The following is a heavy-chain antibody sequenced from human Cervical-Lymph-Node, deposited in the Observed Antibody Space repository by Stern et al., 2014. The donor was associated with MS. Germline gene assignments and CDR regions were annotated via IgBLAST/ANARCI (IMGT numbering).Heavy chain of an antibody. CDR2: IYSSGST. CDR3: ASQWLADCLKY. CDR1: GASVSRGSYY. V-gene: IGHV4-61*10. D-gene: IGHD6-19*01. Sequence: VQLVESGPGLVKPSETLSLSCTVSGASVSRGSYYWTWIRQPAGKGLEWIGYIYSSGSTSYDPSLKSPVSISLDTSKNQFSLKLASVTAADTAMYYCASQWLADCLKYCGHGAMVTVSS. J-gene: IGHJ3*01.